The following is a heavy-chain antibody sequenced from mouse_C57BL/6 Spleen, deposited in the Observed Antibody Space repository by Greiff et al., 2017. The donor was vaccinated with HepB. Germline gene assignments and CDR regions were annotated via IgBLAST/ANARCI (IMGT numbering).Heavy chain of an antibody. CDR3: ARSTGNGNDLDY. J-gene: IGHJ4*01. Sequence: QVQLQQPGTELVKPGASVKLSCKASGYTFTSYYMHWVKQRPGQGLEWIGRINPSNGGTNYDQKFQGKATLTVDKSSNTAYMQLSSLTSEDSAVYYCARSTGNGNDLDYWGQGTTVTVSS. D-gene: IGHD2-1*01. V-gene: IGHV1-53*01. CDR2: INPSNGGT. CDR1: GYTFTSYY.